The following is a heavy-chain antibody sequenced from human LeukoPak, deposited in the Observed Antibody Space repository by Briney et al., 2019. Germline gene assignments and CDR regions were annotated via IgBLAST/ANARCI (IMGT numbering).Heavy chain of an antibody. J-gene: IGHJ3*02. D-gene: IGHD1-1*01. CDR2: INPSSGGA. CDR3: ARVSSTTAFDI. V-gene: IGHV1-2*02. Sequence: ASVKVSCKASRYTFTGYYMHWVRQAPGQGLEWMGWINPSSGGANYAQKFQGRVTMTRDTSISTAYMQLSRLRSDDTAVYYCARVSSTTAFDIWGQGTMVTVSS. CDR1: RYTFTGYY.